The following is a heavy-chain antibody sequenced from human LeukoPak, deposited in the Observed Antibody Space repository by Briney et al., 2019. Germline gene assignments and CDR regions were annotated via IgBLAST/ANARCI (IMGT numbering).Heavy chain of an antibody. Sequence: SETLSLTCTVSVGSISSYYWSCIRQPAGKGVEWIGRIYTSGSTNYNPSLKSRVSMSVDTSKNHFSLKLSSVTAADTAVYYCAVNYGDDAFDIWGQGTMVTVSS. CDR2: IYTSGST. D-gene: IGHD4-17*01. CDR3: AVNYGDDAFDI. J-gene: IGHJ3*02. V-gene: IGHV4-4*07. CDR1: VGSISSYY.